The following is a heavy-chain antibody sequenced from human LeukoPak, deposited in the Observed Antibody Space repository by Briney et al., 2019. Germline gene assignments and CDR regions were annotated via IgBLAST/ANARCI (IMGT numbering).Heavy chain of an antibody. CDR2: IYYSGST. CDR1: GGSISSYY. Sequence: SETLSLTCTVSGGSISSYYWSWIRQPPGKGLEWIGYIYYSGSTNYNPSLKSRVTISVDTSKNQFSLKLSSVTAADTAVYYCARSGWLYYFDYWGQGTLVTVSS. CDR3: ARSGWLYYFDY. D-gene: IGHD6-19*01. J-gene: IGHJ4*02. V-gene: IGHV4-59*01.